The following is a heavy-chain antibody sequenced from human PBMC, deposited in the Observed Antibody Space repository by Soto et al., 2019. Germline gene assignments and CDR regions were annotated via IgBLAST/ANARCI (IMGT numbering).Heavy chain of an antibody. CDR1: GFTFSSYW. J-gene: IGHJ6*02. CDR2: INSDGSST. Sequence: GGSLRLSCAASGFTFSSYWMHWVRQAPGKGLVWVSRINSDGSSTSYADSVKGRFTTSRDNAKNTLYLQMNSLRAEDTAVYYCARQPQYYDFWSGYYWSDYYYGMDVWGQGTTVTVSS. D-gene: IGHD3-3*01. V-gene: IGHV3-74*01. CDR3: ARQPQYYDFWSGYYWSDYYYGMDV.